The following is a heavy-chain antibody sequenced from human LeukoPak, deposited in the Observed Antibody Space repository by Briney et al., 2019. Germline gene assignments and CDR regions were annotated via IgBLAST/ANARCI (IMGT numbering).Heavy chain of an antibody. Sequence: LSLTCTVSGVSISSYYWSWIRQAPGKGLEWVSYISSSGSTIYYADSVKGRFTISRDNVENSLYLQMNSLRAEDTAVYYCARARSYGDYASGFWGQGTLVTVSS. V-gene: IGHV3-11*01. CDR2: ISSSGSTI. J-gene: IGHJ4*02. CDR1: GVSISSYY. D-gene: IGHD4-17*01. CDR3: ARARSYGDYASGF.